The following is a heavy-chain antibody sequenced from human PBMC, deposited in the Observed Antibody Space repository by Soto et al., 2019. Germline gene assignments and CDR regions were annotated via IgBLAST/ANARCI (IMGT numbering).Heavy chain of an antibody. J-gene: IGHJ6*04. CDR1: GYTVTSYG. V-gene: IGHV1-18*04. CDR3: ARVKSSGWGPYYYGMDV. Sequence: ASVKVSRKASGYTVTSYGINWVRQAPGQGLEWMGWISAYNGNTNYAQKLQGRVTMTTDTSTSTAYMELRSLRSDDTAVYYCARVKSSGWGPYYYGMDVWGEGTTVTVSS. CDR2: ISAYNGNT. D-gene: IGHD6-19*01.